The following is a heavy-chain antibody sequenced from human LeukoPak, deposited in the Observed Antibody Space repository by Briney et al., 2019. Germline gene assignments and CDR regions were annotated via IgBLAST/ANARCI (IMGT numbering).Heavy chain of an antibody. CDR2: ISISGDMT. Sequence: PGGSLRLSCEVSGFPFSSDAMSWVRQAPGRGLEWVSGISISGDMTYYADSVQGRFIISRDNSKNTVYLQMDSPRVEDTAVYYCANEEVPNDYWGQGTLVTVSS. D-gene: IGHD4/OR15-4a*01. CDR3: ANEEVPNDY. V-gene: IGHV3-23*01. CDR1: GFPFSSDA. J-gene: IGHJ4*02.